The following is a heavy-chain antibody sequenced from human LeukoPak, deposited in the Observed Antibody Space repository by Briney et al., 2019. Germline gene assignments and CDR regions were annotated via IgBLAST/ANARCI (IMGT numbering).Heavy chain of an antibody. CDR3: AKDPYYYDSSGYYTTGDFDY. CDR2: ISGSGGST. Sequence: GGSLRLSCAASGFTFSSYAMSWVRQAPGKGLEWVSAISGSGGSTCYADSVKGRFTISRDNSKNTLYLQMNSLRAEDTAVYYCAKDPYYYDSSGYYTTGDFDYWGQGTLVTVSS. CDR1: GFTFSSYA. D-gene: IGHD3-22*01. V-gene: IGHV3-23*01. J-gene: IGHJ4*02.